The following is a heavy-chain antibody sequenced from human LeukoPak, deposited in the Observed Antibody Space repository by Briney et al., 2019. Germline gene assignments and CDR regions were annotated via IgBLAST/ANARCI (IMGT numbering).Heavy chain of an antibody. V-gene: IGHV3-48*04. J-gene: IGHJ4*02. CDR1: GFTFNTYS. CDR2: IGSNVNTK. CDR3: ARVLGRWVSDY. D-gene: IGHD5-24*01. Sequence: GGSLRLSCAASGFTFNTYSMNWIRQAPGKGLEWVSFIGSNVNTKYYADSAKGRFTISRDNAKDSMFLQMNSLRAEDTAVYYCARVLGRWVSDYWGQGIPVTVS.